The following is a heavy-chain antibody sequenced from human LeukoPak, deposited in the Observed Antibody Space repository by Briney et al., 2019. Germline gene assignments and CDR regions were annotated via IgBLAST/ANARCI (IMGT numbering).Heavy chain of an antibody. CDR1: GGSISSHY. Sequence: PSETLSLTCTVSGGSISSHYWSWIRQPPGKGLEWIGYIYYSGSTNYNPSLKSRVTISVDTSKNQFSLKLSSVTAADTAVYYCAREGDGYNSVRNNWFDPWGQGTLVTVSS. CDR2: IYYSGST. J-gene: IGHJ5*02. D-gene: IGHD5-24*01. V-gene: IGHV4-59*11. CDR3: AREGDGYNSVRNNWFDP.